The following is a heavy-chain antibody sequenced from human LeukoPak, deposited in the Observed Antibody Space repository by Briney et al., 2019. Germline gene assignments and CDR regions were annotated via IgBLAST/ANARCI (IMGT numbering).Heavy chain of an antibody. CDR2: MNPNSGNT. D-gene: IGHD2-2*01. J-gene: IGHJ6*03. CDR1: GYTFTSYD. Sequence: GASVKVSCKASGYTFTSYDINWVRQATGQGLEWMGWMNPNSGNTGYAQKFQGRVTITRNTSISTAYMELSSLRSEDTAVYYCARRSCSSTSCYQYLDYYYYYYMDVWGKGTTVTVSS. V-gene: IGHV1-8*03. CDR3: ARRSCSSTSCYQYLDYYYYYYMDV.